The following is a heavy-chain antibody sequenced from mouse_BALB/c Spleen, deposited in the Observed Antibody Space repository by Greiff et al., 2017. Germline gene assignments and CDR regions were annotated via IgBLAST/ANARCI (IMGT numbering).Heavy chain of an antibody. J-gene: IGHJ4*01. CDR1: GFTFSSYT. Sequence: EVKLMESGGGLVQPGGSLKLSCAASGFTFSSYTMSWVRQTPEKRLEWVAYISNGGGSTYYPDTVKGRFTISRDNAKNTLYLQMSSLKSEDTAMYYCARLYYRYDYAMDYWGQGTSVTVSS. V-gene: IGHV5-12-2*01. CDR3: ARLYYRYDYAMDY. CDR2: ISNGGGST. D-gene: IGHD2-14*01.